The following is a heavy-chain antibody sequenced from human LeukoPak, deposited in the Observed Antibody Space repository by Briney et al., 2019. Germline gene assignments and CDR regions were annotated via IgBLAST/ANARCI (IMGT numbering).Heavy chain of an antibody. D-gene: IGHD3-10*01. J-gene: IGHJ4*02. CDR2: ISYDGSDK. CDR1: GFTFRSYV. V-gene: IGHV3-30-3*02. Sequence: GGSLRHSCAASGFTFRSYVMHGVRQAPGKGLERVAVISYDGSDKFYADSVKGRFNLCRDNSKNTLYLQMNSRRREDTAVYYCGRGSVRFGELIYWGQGTLVTVSS. CDR3: GRGSVRFGELIY.